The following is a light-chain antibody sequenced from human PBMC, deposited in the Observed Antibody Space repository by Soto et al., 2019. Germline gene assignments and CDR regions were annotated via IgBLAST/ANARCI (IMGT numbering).Light chain of an antibody. Sequence: QSALAQPASVSGSPGQSITISCTGTSSDIGSYNLVSWYQHYPGKAPKLIIYEGTKRPSGVSNRFSGSQSGNTASLTISGLRAEDEADYHCCSYAGSSTYVFGTGTKLTVL. CDR2: EGT. J-gene: IGLJ1*01. V-gene: IGLV2-23*01. CDR3: CSYAGSSTYV. CDR1: SSDIGSYNL.